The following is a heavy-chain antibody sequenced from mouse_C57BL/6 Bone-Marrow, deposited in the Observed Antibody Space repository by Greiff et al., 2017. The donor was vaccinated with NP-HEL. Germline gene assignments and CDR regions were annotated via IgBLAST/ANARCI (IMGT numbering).Heavy chain of an antibody. CDR3: ARPSYAWVAY. J-gene: IGHJ3*01. CDR1: GYTFTSYW. Sequence: QVQLQQSGAELVKPGASVKLSCKASGYTFTSYWMQWVKQRPGQGLEWIGEIDPSDSYTNYNQKFKGKATLTVDTSSSTAYMQLSSLTSEDSAVYYCARPSYAWVAYWGQGTLVTVSA. CDR2: IDPSDSYT. V-gene: IGHV1-50*01. D-gene: IGHD1-1*01.